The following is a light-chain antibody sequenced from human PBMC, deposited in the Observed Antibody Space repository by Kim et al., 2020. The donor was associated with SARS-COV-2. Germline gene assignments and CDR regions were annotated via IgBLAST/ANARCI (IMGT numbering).Light chain of an antibody. Sequence: PGQTARITCAGDALPKQYAYWYQQKPGQAPGLVIYKDSERPSGIPERFSGSSSGTTVTLTISGVQAEDEADYYCQSADSSGTYVLFGGGTKLTVL. CDR2: KDS. J-gene: IGLJ2*01. CDR1: ALPKQY. V-gene: IGLV3-25*03. CDR3: QSADSSGTYVL.